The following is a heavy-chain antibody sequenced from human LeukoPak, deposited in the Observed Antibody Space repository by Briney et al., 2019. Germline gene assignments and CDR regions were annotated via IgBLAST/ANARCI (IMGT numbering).Heavy chain of an antibody. CDR3: ASHRTWYYYDSSGYPLRSFDY. CDR1: GYTLTELS. J-gene: IGHJ4*02. D-gene: IGHD3-22*01. CDR2: FDPEDGET. V-gene: IGHV1-24*01. Sequence: ASVTVSCKVSGYTLTELSMHWVRQAPGKGLEWMGGFDPEDGETIYAQKFQGRVTMTEDTSTDTAYMELSSLRSEDTAVYYCASHRTWYYYDSSGYPLRSFDYWGQGTLVTVSS.